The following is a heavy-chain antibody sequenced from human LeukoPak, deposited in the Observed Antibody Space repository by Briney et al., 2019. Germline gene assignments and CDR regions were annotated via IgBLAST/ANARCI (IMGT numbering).Heavy chain of an antibody. CDR3: ATGHPSRDGYNSWYFDY. CDR1: GYTFTSYY. Sequence: ASVKVSCKASGYTFTSYYMHWVRQAPGQGLEWMGIINPSGGSTSYAQKFQGRVTMTRDMSTSTVYMELSSLRSEDTAVYYCATGHPSRDGYNSWYFDYWGQGTLVTVSS. J-gene: IGHJ4*02. V-gene: IGHV1-46*01. D-gene: IGHD5-24*01. CDR2: INPSGGST.